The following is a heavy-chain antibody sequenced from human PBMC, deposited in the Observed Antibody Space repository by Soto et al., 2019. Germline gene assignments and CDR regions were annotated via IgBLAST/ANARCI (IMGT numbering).Heavy chain of an antibody. Sequence: QVQLVQSGAEVKKPGASVKVSCKASGYTFTSYYMHWVRQAPGQGLEWMGIINPSGGSTSYAQKFQGRATMTRDTSTSTVYMELSSLRSEDTAVYYCARDAAGDSSSSEWFDPWGQGTLVTVSS. CDR2: INPSGGST. V-gene: IGHV1-46*01. CDR1: GYTFTSYY. CDR3: ARDAAGDSSSSEWFDP. D-gene: IGHD6-6*01. J-gene: IGHJ5*02.